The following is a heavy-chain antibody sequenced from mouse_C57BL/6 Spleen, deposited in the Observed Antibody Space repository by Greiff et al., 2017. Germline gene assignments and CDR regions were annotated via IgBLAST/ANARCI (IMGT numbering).Heavy chain of an antibody. Sequence: VHLVESGPELVKPGASVKISCKASGYAFSSSWMNWVKQRPGKGLEWIGRIYPGDGDTNYNGKFKGKATLTADKSSSTAYMQLSSLTSEDSAVYFCARYGGTNYFDYWGQGTTLTVSS. J-gene: IGHJ2*01. D-gene: IGHD1-1*01. CDR2: IYPGDGDT. V-gene: IGHV1-82*01. CDR1: GYAFSSSW. CDR3: ARYGGTNYFDY.